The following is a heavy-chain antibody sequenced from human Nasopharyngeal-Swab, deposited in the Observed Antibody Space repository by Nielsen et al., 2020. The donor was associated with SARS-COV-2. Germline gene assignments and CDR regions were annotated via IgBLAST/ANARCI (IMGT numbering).Heavy chain of an antibody. CDR3: AKGGGAGY. Sequence: GESLKISCAASGFTYSSYAMSWVRQAPGKGLEWVSAISGSGGSTYYADSVKGRFTISRDNSKNTLYLQMNSLRAEDTAVYYCAKGGGAGYWGQGTLVTVSS. CDR2: ISGSGGST. D-gene: IGHD3-16*01. J-gene: IGHJ4*02. V-gene: IGHV3-23*01. CDR1: GFTYSSYA.